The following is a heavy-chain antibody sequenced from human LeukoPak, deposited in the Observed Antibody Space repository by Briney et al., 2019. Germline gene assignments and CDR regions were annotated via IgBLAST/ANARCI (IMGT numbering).Heavy chain of an antibody. Sequence: QPGRSLRLSCAASGFTFSSYPMNWVRQAPGKGLEWVSYISSSSSTIYYADSVKGRFTISRDNAKNSLYLQMNSLRAEDTAVYYCARAGAGYCSGGSCYFATLYYYYYGMDVWGQGTTVTVSS. CDR2: ISSSSSTI. CDR3: ARAGAGYCSGGSCYFATLYYYYYGMDV. CDR1: GFTFSSYP. J-gene: IGHJ6*02. V-gene: IGHV3-48*01. D-gene: IGHD2-15*01.